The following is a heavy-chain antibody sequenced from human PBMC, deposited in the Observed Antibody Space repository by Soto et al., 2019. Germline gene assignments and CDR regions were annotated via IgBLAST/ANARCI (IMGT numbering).Heavy chain of an antibody. CDR2: ISSGGDNT. CDR3: VRRAQYFDGTGFHAFDI. J-gene: IGHJ3*02. CDR1: GFTFSSYW. V-gene: IGHV3-74*01. D-gene: IGHD3-22*01. Sequence: PGGLLRLSCAASGFTFSSYWMHWVRPAPGKGLVWVSAISSGGDNTHYADSVKGRFTITRDNSKNMLYLEMNSLTVEDTAVYYCVRRAQYFDGTGFHAFDIWGQGTRVTVS.